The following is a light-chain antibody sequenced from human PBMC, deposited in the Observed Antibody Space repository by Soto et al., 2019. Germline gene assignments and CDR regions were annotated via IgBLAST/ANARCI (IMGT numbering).Light chain of an antibody. J-gene: IGLJ1*01. CDR3: ETWDSNTRV. Sequence: QPVLTQSSSASASLGSSVKLTCTLSSGHSSYIIEWHQQPPGKAPRYLMNLEGSGTYNKGSGVPDRFSGSSSGADLYLIISNLQFEDEADYYCETWDSNTRVFGTGTKLTVL. CDR1: SGHSSYI. CDR2: LEGSGTY. V-gene: IGLV4-60*02.